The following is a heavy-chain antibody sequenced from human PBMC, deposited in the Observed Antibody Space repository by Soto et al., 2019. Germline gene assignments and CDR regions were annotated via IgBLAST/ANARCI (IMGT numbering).Heavy chain of an antibody. CDR2: IYYSGST. CDR1: GGSISSSSYY. V-gene: IGHV4-39*01. Sequence: SETLSLTCTVSGGSISSSSYYWGWIRQPPGKGLEWIGSIYYSGSTYYNPSLKSRVTISVDTSKNQFSLKLSSVTAADTAVYYCATYASGSGWYAFDYWGQGTLVTVSS. J-gene: IGHJ4*02. CDR3: ATYASGSGWYAFDY. D-gene: IGHD6-19*01.